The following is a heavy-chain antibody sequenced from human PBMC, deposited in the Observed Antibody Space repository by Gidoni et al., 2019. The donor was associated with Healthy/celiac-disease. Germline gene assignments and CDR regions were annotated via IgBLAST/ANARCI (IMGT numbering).Heavy chain of an antibody. J-gene: IGHJ4*02. D-gene: IGHD4-17*01. Sequence: QLQLQESGPGLVKPSETLSLTCTVSGGSISSSSYYWGWIRQPPGKGLEWIGSIYYSGSTYYNPSLKSRVTISVDTSKNQFSLKLSSVTAADTAVYYCARPRSYGDYGYWGQGTLVTVSS. CDR3: ARPRSYGDYGY. V-gene: IGHV4-39*01. CDR2: IYYSGST. CDR1: GGSISSSSYY.